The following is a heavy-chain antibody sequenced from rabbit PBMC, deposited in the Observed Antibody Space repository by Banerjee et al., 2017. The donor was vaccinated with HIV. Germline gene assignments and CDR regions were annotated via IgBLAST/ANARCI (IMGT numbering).Heavy chain of an antibody. CDR3: ARCAGVGVYTDGFNL. D-gene: IGHD4-2*01. J-gene: IGHJ4*01. CDR1: GFDFSSYG. CDR2: IYVDVSDWT. Sequence: QKHLVESGGGLVQPGGSLKLSCKASGFDFSSYGVSWVRQAPGKGLEWIAGIYVDVSDWTYYATWAEGRFTISKTSSTTVTLQMTSLTAADTATYFCARCAGVGVYTDGFNLWGQGTLVTV. V-gene: IGHV1S45*01.